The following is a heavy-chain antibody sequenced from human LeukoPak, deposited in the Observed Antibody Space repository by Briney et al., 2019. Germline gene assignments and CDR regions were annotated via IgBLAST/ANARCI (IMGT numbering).Heavy chain of an antibody. Sequence: GRSLRLSCAASGFTFSSHGMHWVRQAPGKGLEWVALIWYDGSKKNYADSVKGRFTISRDDFKSILYLQINSLRAEDTAVYYCAKDLSYGSNWFDPWGQGTLVTVSS. CDR2: IWYDGSKK. J-gene: IGHJ5*02. D-gene: IGHD5-18*01. CDR1: GFTFSSHG. CDR3: AKDLSYGSNWFDP. V-gene: IGHV3-33*06.